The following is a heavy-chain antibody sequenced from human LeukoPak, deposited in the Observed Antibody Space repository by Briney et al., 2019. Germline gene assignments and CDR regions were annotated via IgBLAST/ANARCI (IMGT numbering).Heavy chain of an antibody. CDR1: GGSISSYY. CDR2: AYYTGTT. Sequence: SETLSLTCTVSGGSISSYYWSWIRQPPGKGLEWIAYAYYTGTTNYNPSLRSRVTISVDTSNNQFSLKLTSVTAADTAVYYCASHSALRGQDYWGQGILVTVSS. CDR3: ASHSALRGQDY. J-gene: IGHJ4*02. V-gene: IGHV4-59*08. D-gene: IGHD3-3*02.